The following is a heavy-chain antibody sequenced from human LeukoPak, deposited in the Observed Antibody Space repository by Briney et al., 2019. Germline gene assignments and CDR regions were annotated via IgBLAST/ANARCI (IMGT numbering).Heavy chain of an antibody. CDR1: GGSISSYY. CDR2: IHYSGST. Sequence: PETLSLTCTVSGGSISSYYWSWIRQPPGKGLEWIGYIHYSGSTNYNRSLKSRVTISVDTSKNQFSLKLSFVTAADTAEFFCARDRDGMGVWGQGTTVTVSS. J-gene: IGHJ6*02. V-gene: IGHV4-59*01. CDR3: ARDRDGMGV.